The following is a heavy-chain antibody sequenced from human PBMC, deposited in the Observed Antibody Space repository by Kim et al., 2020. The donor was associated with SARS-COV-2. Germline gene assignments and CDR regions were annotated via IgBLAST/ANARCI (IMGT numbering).Heavy chain of an antibody. Sequence: SGPTLVNPTQTLTLTCTFSGFSLSTSGVGVGWIRQPPGKALEWLALIYWNADKRYSPSLKSRLTITKDTSKNQVVLTMTNMDPVDTATYYCAHSPRAGIAVASTSYDYWGQGTLVTVSS. D-gene: IGHD6-19*01. CDR1: GFSLSTSGVG. J-gene: IGHJ4*02. CDR3: AHSPRAGIAVASTSYDY. CDR2: IYWNADK. V-gene: IGHV2-5*01.